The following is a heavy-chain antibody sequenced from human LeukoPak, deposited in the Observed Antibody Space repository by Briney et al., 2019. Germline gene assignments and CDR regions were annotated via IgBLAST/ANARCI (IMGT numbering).Heavy chain of an antibody. CDR3: ARISIVVVVAATRRAAFDI. Sequence: ASVKVSCKASGYTFTGYYMHWVRQAPVQGLEWMGWINPNSGGTNYAQKFQGRVTMTRDTTISTAYMELGRLRSDDTAVYYCARISIVVVVAATRRAAFDIWGQGTMVTVSS. CDR2: INPNSGGT. J-gene: IGHJ3*02. CDR1: GYTFTGYY. V-gene: IGHV1-2*02. D-gene: IGHD2-15*01.